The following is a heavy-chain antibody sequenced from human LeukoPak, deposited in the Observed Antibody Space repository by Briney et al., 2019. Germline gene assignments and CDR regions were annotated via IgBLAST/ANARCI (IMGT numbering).Heavy chain of an antibody. V-gene: IGHV3-23*01. CDR2: ISGSGGST. CDR3: ANTPRSSGSYSYYYYYAMDV. CDR1: GFTFSSYA. J-gene: IGHJ6*02. Sequence: GGSLRLSCAASGFTFSSYAMSWVRQAPGKGLEWVSAISGSGGSTYYADSVKGRFTISRDNSKNTLYLQMNSLRAEDTAVYYCANTPRSSGSYSYYYYYAMDVWGQGTTVTVSS. D-gene: IGHD1-26*01.